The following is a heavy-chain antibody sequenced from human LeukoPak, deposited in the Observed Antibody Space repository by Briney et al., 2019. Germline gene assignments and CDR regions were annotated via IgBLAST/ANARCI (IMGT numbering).Heavy chain of an antibody. CDR2: IYYIGST. CDR1: GGSFSGYY. Sequence: ETLSLTCAVYGGSFSGYYWSWIRQPPGKGLEWIGYIYYIGSTDYNPSLRSRVIISVDTSKNQFSLKMRSVTAADTAVYYCARHARKRLTSNWDYWGQGSLVTVSS. CDR3: ARHARKRLTSNWDY. D-gene: IGHD1-1*01. V-gene: IGHV4-59*08. J-gene: IGHJ4*02.